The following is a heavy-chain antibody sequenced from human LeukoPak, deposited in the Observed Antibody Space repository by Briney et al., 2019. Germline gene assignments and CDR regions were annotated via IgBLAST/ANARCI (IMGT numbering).Heavy chain of an antibody. CDR2: ISPEGSDK. J-gene: IGHJ4*02. D-gene: IGHD3-16*01. CDR1: GFTFTTFW. CDR3: TRLGVGGY. Sequence: GGSLRLSCAASGFTFTTFWMTWVRQAPGKGLEWVANISPEGSDKYYVDSVKGRFTISRDNAKASLFLQMNSLRADDTAMYFCTRLGVGGYWGQGTLVTVSS. V-gene: IGHV3-7*01.